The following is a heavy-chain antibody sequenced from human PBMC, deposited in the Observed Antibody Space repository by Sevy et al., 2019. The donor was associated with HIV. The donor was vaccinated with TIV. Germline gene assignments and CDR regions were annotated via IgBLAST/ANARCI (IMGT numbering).Heavy chain of an antibody. CDR2: ISPHNGDT. J-gene: IGHJ4*02. V-gene: IGHV1-18*01. CDR3: ARAYCSGGRCYSLAY. CDR1: GYTFSTYR. Sequence: ASVKVSCKVSGYTFSTYRIPWVRQAPGQGLEWMGWISPHNGDTNYAQKLQGRVTMITDTSTITAYMELRSLRSDDTAVYYCARAYCSGGRCYSLAYWGQGTLVTVSS. D-gene: IGHD2-15*01.